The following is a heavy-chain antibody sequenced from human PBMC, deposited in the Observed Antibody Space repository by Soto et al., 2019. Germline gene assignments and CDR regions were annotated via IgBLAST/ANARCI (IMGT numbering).Heavy chain of an antibody. J-gene: IGHJ6*02. CDR2: IYHSGTT. Sequence: SETLSLTCAVSGDSISNNNCWNWVRQPPGKGLQWIGEIYHSGTTNYNPSLKSRVTISVDKSNNQVSLKLSSVTAAGTAVYYCARRRITTFGVVITGYGMDVWGQGTTVTVSS. V-gene: IGHV4-4*02. CDR1: GDSISNNNC. CDR3: ARRRITTFGVVITGYGMDV. D-gene: IGHD3-3*01.